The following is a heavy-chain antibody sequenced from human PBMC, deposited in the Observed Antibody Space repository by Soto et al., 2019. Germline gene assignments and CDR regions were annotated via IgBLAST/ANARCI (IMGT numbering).Heavy chain of an antibody. CDR2: IFYSGNT. V-gene: IGHV4-39*01. J-gene: IGHJ4*02. CDR3: ARQPIRGNFDY. Sequence: QLQLQESGPGLVKPSETLSLTCTVSGGSISSRSYYWGWIRQPPGKGLECIGNIFYSGNTYYNPSLKSRVTISVDTSKNQFSLKLSSVTAADTAVYYCARQPIRGNFDYWGQGTLVTVSS. D-gene: IGHD3-3*02. CDR1: GGSISSRSYY.